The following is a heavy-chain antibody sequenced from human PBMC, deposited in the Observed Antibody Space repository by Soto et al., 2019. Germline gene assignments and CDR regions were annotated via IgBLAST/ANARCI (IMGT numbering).Heavy chain of an antibody. Sequence: GGSLRLSCAASEFTFSSYGMHWVRQAPGKGLEWVAVIWYDGSNKYYADSVKGRFTISRDNSKNTLYLQMNSLRAEDTAVYYCARDPYCSGGSCYYFDYWGQGTLVTVS. CDR3: ARDPYCSGGSCYYFDY. J-gene: IGHJ4*02. V-gene: IGHV3-33*01. CDR1: EFTFSSYG. CDR2: IWYDGSNK. D-gene: IGHD2-15*01.